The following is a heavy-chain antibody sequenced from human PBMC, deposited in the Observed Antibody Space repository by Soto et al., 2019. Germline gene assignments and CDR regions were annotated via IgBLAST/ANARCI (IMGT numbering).Heavy chain of an antibody. D-gene: IGHD6-13*01. CDR2: ISSSSSTI. V-gene: IGHV3-48*02. CDR1: GFTFSSYS. J-gene: IGHJ6*02. CDR3: ARDLTSSPFVFYYGMDV. Sequence: PVGSLRLSCAASGFTFSSYSMNWVRQAPGKGLEWVSYISSSSSTIYYADSVKGRFTISRDNAKNSLYLQMNSLRDEDTAVYYCARDLTSSPFVFYYGMDVWGQGTTVTVSS.